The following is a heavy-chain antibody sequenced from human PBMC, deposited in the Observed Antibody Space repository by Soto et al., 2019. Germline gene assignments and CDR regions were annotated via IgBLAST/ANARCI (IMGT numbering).Heavy chain of an antibody. V-gene: IGHV5-51*01. D-gene: IGHD3-3*02. CDR2: IKPGTSDT. CDR1: GYKFGSAW. Sequence: GESLKISCKGVGYKFGSAWIGWVRQMPGKGLEWMGIIKPGTSDTRYSPSCRGHVTISADEAVSTAYLQWSSLKASDTAMYYCARQLSHICDSWGQGTLVTVSS. CDR3: ARQLSHICDS. J-gene: IGHJ4*02.